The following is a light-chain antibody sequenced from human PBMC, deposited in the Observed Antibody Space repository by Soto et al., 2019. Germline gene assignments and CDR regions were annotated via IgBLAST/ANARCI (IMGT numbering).Light chain of an antibody. CDR3: QQYNSYSNT. J-gene: IGKJ2*01. V-gene: IGKV1-5*03. CDR1: QSISSW. CDR2: KAS. Sequence: DIQMTQSPSTLSASVGDRVTITCRASQSISSWLAWYQQKPGKAPKLLIYKASSLESGVPSRFSGSGSGTEFTLTIRSLQPDDFATYSCQQYNSYSNTFGQGTKLEIK.